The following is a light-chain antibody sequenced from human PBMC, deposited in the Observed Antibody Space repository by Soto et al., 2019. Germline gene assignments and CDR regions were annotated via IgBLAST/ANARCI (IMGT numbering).Light chain of an antibody. Sequence: FPSILSLSPGESATLSCRASQSVSYYLAWYQQKPGQAPRLLIYDVSKRASGTPARFSGSGSGTDFTLTISSLEPEDFAVYYCQHRSDWPALTFGGGTKV. CDR2: DVS. CDR3: QHRSDWPALT. J-gene: IGKJ4*01. V-gene: IGKV3-11*01. CDR1: QSVSYY.